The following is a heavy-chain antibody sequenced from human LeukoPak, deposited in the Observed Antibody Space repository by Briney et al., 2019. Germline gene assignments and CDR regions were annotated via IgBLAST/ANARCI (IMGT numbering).Heavy chain of an antibody. D-gene: IGHD4-17*01. J-gene: IGHJ4*02. CDR1: GFSFSSYW. CDR3: ARGATYAYYFDY. CDR2: IKTDGSSLAGSST. V-gene: IGHV3-74*01. Sequence: GGSLRLSCAASGFSFSSYWMHWVRQAPGKGLVWVSRIKTDGSSLAGSSTSYADSVEGRFTISRDNAKNTVYLQMNSLRAEDTAVYYCARGATYAYYFDYWGQGILVTVSS.